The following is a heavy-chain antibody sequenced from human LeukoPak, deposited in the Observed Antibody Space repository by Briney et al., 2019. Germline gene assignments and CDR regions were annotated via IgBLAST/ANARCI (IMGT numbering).Heavy chain of an antibody. CDR3: ARLEFLTGYSYYFDY. CDR2: IYYSGST. CDR1: GGSISSYY. Sequence: SETLSLTCTVSGGSISSYYWSWIRQPPGKGLEWIGYIYYSGSTNYNPSLKSRVTISVDTPKNQFSLKLSSVTAADTAVYYCARLEFLTGYSYYFDYWGQGTLVTVSS. V-gene: IGHV4-59*01. D-gene: IGHD3-9*01. J-gene: IGHJ4*02.